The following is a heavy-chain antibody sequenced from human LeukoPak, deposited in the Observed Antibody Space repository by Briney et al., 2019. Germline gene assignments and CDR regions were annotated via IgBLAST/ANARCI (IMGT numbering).Heavy chain of an antibody. CDR2: MYISGST. Sequence: SETLSLTCTVSGVSITNYYWAWIRQPAGKGLEWIGRMYISGSTNYNPSLKSRVSISIDKTKNQFSLKLRSVTAADTAVYYCARDYLVGAPLDSWGQGTMVTVSS. J-gene: IGHJ4*02. D-gene: IGHD1-26*01. V-gene: IGHV4-4*07. CDR3: ARDYLVGAPLDS. CDR1: GVSITNYY.